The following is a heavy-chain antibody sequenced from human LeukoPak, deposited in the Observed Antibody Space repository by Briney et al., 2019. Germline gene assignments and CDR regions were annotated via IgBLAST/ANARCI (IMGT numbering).Heavy chain of an antibody. V-gene: IGHV4-59*08. CDR2: IYYSGST. CDR1: GGSISSYY. Sequence: PSETLSLTCTVSGGSISSYYWSWIRQPPGKGLEWIGYIYYSGSTNYNPSFKSRVTISVDTSKKQFSLKLSSVTAADTAVYYCARHLYDSSGNDAFDIWGQGTMVTVSS. D-gene: IGHD3-22*01. CDR3: ARHLYDSSGNDAFDI. J-gene: IGHJ3*02.